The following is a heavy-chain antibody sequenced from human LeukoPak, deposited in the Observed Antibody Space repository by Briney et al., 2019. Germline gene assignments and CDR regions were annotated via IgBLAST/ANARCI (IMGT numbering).Heavy chain of an antibody. V-gene: IGHV4-4*02. CDR2: IYHSGST. CDR3: ARWGSASAFDI. Sequence: SGTRSLTCAVSGGSINSSSWWSWVRPPPGKGLEWIGEIYHSGSTNYNPSLKSRVTISVDNSKNQFSLKLSSVTAADTALYYCARWGSASAFDIWGQGTMVTVSS. CDR1: GGSINSSSW. J-gene: IGHJ3*02. D-gene: IGHD1-26*01.